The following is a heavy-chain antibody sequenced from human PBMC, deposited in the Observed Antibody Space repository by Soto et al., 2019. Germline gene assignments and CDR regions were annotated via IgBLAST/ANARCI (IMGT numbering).Heavy chain of an antibody. CDR2: VGWNGGDI. Sequence: VQLVESGGGLVQPGGSLRLSCAASGFTLDDYTMHWVRQAPGKGLEWVSGVGWNGGDIVYADSVKGRFTGSRENTKNSLYLEVNSLRAEDTAIYYCAKDRAVVVPVSTSYFHYYGLDVWGQGTTVTVS. CDR3: AKDRAVVVPVSTSYFHYYGLDV. CDR1: GFTLDDYT. J-gene: IGHJ6*02. V-gene: IGHV3-9*01. D-gene: IGHD2-2*01.